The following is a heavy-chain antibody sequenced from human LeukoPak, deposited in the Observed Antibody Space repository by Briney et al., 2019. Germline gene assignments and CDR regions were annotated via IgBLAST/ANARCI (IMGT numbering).Heavy chain of an antibody. Sequence: SETLSLTCAVSGGSISSSNWWSWVRQPPGKGLEWIGEIYHSGSTNYNPSLKSRVTISVDKSKNQFSLKLSSVTAADTAVYYCARGRDGYNWYFDYWGQGTLVTVSS. CDR3: ARGRDGYNWYFDY. V-gene: IGHV4-4*02. J-gene: IGHJ4*02. D-gene: IGHD5-24*01. CDR2: IYHSGST. CDR1: GGSISSSNW.